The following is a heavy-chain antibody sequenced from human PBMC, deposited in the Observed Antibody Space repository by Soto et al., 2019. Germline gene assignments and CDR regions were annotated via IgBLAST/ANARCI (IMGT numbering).Heavy chain of an antibody. CDR3: TTDIVVVPALVNWFDP. CDR1: GFTFSNAW. Sequence: EVQLVESGGGLVKPGGSLRLSCAASGFTFSNAWMNWVRQAPGNGLEWVGRIKSKTDGGTTDYAAPVKGRFTISRDDSKNTLYLQMNSLKTEDTAVYYCTTDIVVVPALVNWFDPWGQGTLVTVSS. J-gene: IGHJ5*02. CDR2: IKSKTDGGTT. V-gene: IGHV3-15*07. D-gene: IGHD2-2*01.